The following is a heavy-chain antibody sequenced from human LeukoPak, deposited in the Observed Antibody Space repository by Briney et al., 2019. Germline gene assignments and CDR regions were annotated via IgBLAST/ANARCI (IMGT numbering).Heavy chain of an antibody. Sequence: GGSLRLSCAASGFTFSNYAMTWVRQAPGKGLEWVSGISGSGGSTYYADSVRGRFSIYRDYSNNTLYLQMNSLRAEDTAVYFCAKYSGSYYYPPTWDYWGQGTLVTVSS. J-gene: IGHJ4*02. CDR2: ISGSGGST. D-gene: IGHD1-26*01. CDR1: GFTFSNYA. CDR3: AKYSGSYYYPPTWDY. V-gene: IGHV3-23*01.